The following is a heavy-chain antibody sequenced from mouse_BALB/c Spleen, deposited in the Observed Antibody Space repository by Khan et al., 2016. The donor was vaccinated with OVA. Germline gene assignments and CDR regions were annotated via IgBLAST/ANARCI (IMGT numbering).Heavy chain of an antibody. D-gene: IGHD2-14*01. V-gene: IGHV1-4*01. CDR2: INPSNGYT. J-gene: IGHJ3*01. Sequence: QVQLQQPGAELARPGASVKMSCKASGYTFTSYTIHWIKERSGQGLEWIGYINPSNGYTNYNQKFKDKATLTTDKSSTTAYLQLSSLTSDDSAVYNCVRDGAYHRNDGWFAYWGQGTLVTVSA. CDR3: VRDGAYHRNDGWFAY. CDR1: GYTFTSYT.